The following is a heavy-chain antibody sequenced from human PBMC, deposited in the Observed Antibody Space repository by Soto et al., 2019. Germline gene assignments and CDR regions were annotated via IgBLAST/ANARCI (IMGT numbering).Heavy chain of an antibody. CDR3: ARKGYNYYYGMDV. Sequence: ESGGGLVQPGGSLRLSCAASGFTFSSYWMSWVRQAPGKGLEWVANIKQDGSEKYYVDSVKGRFTISRDNAKNSLYLQMNSLRAEDTAVYYCARKGYNYYYGMDVWGQGTTVTVSS. D-gene: IGHD5-12*01. V-gene: IGHV3-7*01. J-gene: IGHJ6*02. CDR1: GFTFSSYW. CDR2: IKQDGSEK.